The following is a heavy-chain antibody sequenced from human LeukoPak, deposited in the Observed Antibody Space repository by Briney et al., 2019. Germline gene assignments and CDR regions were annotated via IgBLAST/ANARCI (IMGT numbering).Heavy chain of an antibody. D-gene: IGHD2-2*01. CDR1: GFTFSTYW. Sequence: TGGSLRLSCAASGFTFSTYWMSWVRQAPGKGLEWVANIKQDGSEKYYADSVKGRFTISRDNAKNSLYLQMNSLRAEDTAVYYCARGDVVVPAATGTVDYWGQGTLVTVSS. CDR3: ARGDVVVPAATGTVDY. V-gene: IGHV3-7*03. J-gene: IGHJ4*02. CDR2: IKQDGSEK.